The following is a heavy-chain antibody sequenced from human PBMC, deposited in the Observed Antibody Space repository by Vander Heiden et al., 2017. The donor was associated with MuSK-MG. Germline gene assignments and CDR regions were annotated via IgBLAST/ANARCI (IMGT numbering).Heavy chain of an antibody. CDR3: ARHRSGGEGRWWELLLDY. Sequence: QLQLQESGPGLVQPSETLSLTCTVSGGSISSSSYYWGWIRQPPGKGLEWIGSIYYSGSTYYNPSLKRRVTISVDTSKNQFSLKLSAVTAADTAVYYCARHRSGGEGRWWELLLDYWGQGTLVTVSS. J-gene: IGHJ4*02. D-gene: IGHD1-26*01. CDR2: IYYSGST. CDR1: GGSISSSSYY. V-gene: IGHV4-39*01.